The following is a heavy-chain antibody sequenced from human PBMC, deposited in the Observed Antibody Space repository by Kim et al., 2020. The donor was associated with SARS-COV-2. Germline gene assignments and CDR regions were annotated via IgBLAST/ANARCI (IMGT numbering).Heavy chain of an antibody. V-gene: IGHV3-21*01. J-gene: IGHJ4*02. Sequence: GGSLRLSCAASGFTFSSYSMNWVRQAPGKGLEWVSSISSSSSYIYYADSVKGRFTISRDNAKNSLYLQMNSLRAEDTAVYYCARGVIMWGVMRVYYFDYWGQGTLVTVSS. CDR2: ISSSSSYI. D-gene: IGHD3-16*01. CDR1: GFTFSSYS. CDR3: ARGVIMWGVMRVYYFDY.